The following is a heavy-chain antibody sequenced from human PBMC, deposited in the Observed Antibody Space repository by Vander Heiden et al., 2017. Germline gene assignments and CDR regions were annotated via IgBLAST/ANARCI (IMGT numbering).Heavy chain of an antibody. CDR3: AHRRAYNDSNGAFDV. CDR2: IYWDDDE. CDR1: GFSFSTSGVG. D-gene: IGHD1-20*01. J-gene: IGHJ3*01. V-gene: IGHV2-5*02. Sequence: QITLKESGPTLVKPTQTLTLTCTFSGFSFSTSGVGVGWIRQPPGKALEWLALIYWDDDERYSPSRRTRLTITKDTSKNQVVITMTNMETVETATYYCAHRRAYNDSNGAFDVWGQGTVVTVYS.